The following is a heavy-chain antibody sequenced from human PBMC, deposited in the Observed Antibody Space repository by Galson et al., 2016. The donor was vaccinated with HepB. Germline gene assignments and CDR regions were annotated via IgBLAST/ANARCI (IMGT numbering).Heavy chain of an antibody. Sequence: SLRLSCAASGFTFSTYYMTWVRQPPGKGLEWVAGIKQDGSEKYYVESVKGRFTISRDNAKNSLYVQMDSLRAEDTAVYFCARERFCSSATCYVGDAFHIGGQGTMVTVSS. CDR3: ARERFCSSATCYVGDAFHI. CDR1: GFTFSTYY. CDR2: IKQDGSEK. J-gene: IGHJ3*02. D-gene: IGHD2-2*01. V-gene: IGHV3-7*05.